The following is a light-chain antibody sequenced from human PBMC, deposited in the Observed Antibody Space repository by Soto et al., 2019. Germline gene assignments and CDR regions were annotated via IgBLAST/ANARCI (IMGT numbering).Light chain of an antibody. CDR2: GAS. V-gene: IGKV1-39*01. J-gene: IGKJ4*01. CDR1: QSIINY. CDR3: QQSYTTPALT. Sequence: DIQMTQSTSSLSASIGDRVTISCRASQSIINYLHWYQQKPGKAPKLLISGASSVQSGVPSRFSGSGSVTDFSLTISSLQPEDCATYYCQQSYTTPALTFGGGTKVEIK.